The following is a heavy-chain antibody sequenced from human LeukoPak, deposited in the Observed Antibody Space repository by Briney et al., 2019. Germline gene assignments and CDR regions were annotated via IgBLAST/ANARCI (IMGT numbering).Heavy chain of an antibody. CDR2: IIPIFGIA. V-gene: IGHV1-69*04. D-gene: IGHD1-7*01. CDR1: GGTFSSYA. J-gene: IGHJ4*02. Sequence: SVKVSCKASGGTFSSYAISWVRQAPRQGLEWMGRIIPIFGIANYAQKFQGRVTITADKSTSTAYMELSSLRSEDTAVYYCARDSELHYWGQGTLVTVSS. CDR3: ARDSELHY.